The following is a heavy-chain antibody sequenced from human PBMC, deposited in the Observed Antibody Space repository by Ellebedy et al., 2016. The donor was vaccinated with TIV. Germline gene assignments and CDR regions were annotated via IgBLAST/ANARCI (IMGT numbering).Heavy chain of an antibody. J-gene: IGHJ6*02. Sequence: GESLKISCAASGFTFNSYAMSWVRQAPGKGLEWVSSISDNGARTYYADSVKGRFTISRDNSKNTLYLQMNSLRAEDTAVYYCARDGVCISTSCYGSGGMDVWGQGTTVTVSS. CDR3: ARDGVCISTSCYGSGGMDV. CDR2: ISDNGART. CDR1: GFTFNSYA. D-gene: IGHD2-2*01. V-gene: IGHV3-23*01.